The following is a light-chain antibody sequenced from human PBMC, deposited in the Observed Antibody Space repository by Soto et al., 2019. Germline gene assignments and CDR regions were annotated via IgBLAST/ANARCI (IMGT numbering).Light chain of an antibody. V-gene: IGLV2-23*01. CDR1: SSDVGSYNL. J-gene: IGLJ1*01. Sequence: QSVLTQPPSASGSPGQSVTISCTGTSSDVGSYNLVSWYQQHPGKAPKVIIYEGSKRPSGVSNRFSGSKSGSTASLTISGLQGEDEADYYCCSYAGSSTYVFGTGTKV. CDR2: EGS. CDR3: CSYAGSSTYV.